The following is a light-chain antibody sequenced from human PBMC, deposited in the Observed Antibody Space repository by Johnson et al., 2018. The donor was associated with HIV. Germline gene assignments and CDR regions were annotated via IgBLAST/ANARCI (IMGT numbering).Light chain of an antibody. CDR1: IANIGNNY. Sequence: AALTQPPSVSAAPGQRVTISCSGGIANIGNNYVSWYQQLPGTAPKLLIYEHNKRPSGIPDRFSGSKSGTSATLDISGLQTGDEADYYCGTWDSGLSAGVFGTGTKVTVL. J-gene: IGLJ1*01. V-gene: IGLV1-51*02. CDR2: EHN. CDR3: GTWDSGLSAGV.